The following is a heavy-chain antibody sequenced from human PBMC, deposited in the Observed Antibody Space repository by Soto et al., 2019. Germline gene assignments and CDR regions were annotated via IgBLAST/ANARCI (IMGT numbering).Heavy chain of an antibody. Sequence: GASVKVSCKISGGTFSPYGVSWVRQAPGQGLEWMGMIIPIFDTTNYAQKFQGRVTITADTSTSTAYMELSSLRSEDTAVYYCAKPQIARHYYYGMEVWGQGTAVTVSS. CDR3: AKPQIARHYYYGMEV. V-gene: IGHV1-69*06. CDR1: GGTFSPYG. J-gene: IGHJ6*02. CDR2: IIPIFDTT.